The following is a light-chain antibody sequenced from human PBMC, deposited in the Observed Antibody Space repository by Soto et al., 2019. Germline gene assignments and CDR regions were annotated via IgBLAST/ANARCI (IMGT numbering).Light chain of an antibody. V-gene: IGLV3-21*02. CDR1: NIGSKG. J-gene: IGLJ1*01. CDR3: QVWDSSSDHPYV. CDR2: DDS. Sequence: SYELTQPPSVSVAPGQTARITCGGNNIGSKGVHWYQQKPGQAPVLVVYDDSDRPSGIPERFSGSNSGNTATLTISRVEAGDEADYYCQVWDSSSDHPYVFGTGTKVTV.